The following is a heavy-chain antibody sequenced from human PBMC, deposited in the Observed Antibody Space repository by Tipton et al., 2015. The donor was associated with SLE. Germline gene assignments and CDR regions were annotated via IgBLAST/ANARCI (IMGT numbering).Heavy chain of an antibody. V-gene: IGHV4-38-2*02. CDR1: GYSIRSGYY. CDR2: IYHSGST. J-gene: IGHJ2*01. Sequence: TLSLTCTVSGYSIRSGYYWGWIRQPPGKGLEWIGSIYHSGSTYYNPSPKSRVTISVDTSKNQFSLKLSSVTAADTAVYYCARSGHIVVVVLGYFDVWGRGTLVTVSS. CDR3: ARSGHIVVVVLGYFDV. D-gene: IGHD2-21*01.